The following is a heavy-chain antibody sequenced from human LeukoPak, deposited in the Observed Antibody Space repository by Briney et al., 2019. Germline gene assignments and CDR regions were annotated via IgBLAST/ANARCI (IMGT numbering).Heavy chain of an antibody. CDR3: AKDLYDSSGSRYGY. J-gene: IGHJ4*02. Sequence: GVSLRLSCAASGFTFSNYAMSRVRQAPGKGLEWVAAMSESGSSTWYADSVKGRLTISRDNSKNTLFLQMNSLRAEDTAVYYCAKDLYDSSGSRYGYWGQGTLVTVSS. CDR1: GFTFSNYA. D-gene: IGHD3-22*01. CDR2: MSESGSST. V-gene: IGHV3-23*01.